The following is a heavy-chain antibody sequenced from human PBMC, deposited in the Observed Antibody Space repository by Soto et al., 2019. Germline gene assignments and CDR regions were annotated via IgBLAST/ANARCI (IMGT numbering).Heavy chain of an antibody. CDR3: ARVSGNSVGAFDI. J-gene: IGHJ3*02. Sequence: QVHLVQSGAGVKKPGSSLKFSCKASEATLASYAITGLRQAPGQGLEWMGGIIPIFGTANYAQKFQGRVTITADESTSTAYMELSSLRSEDTAVYYCARVSGNSVGAFDIWGQGTMVTVSS. V-gene: IGHV1-69*12. D-gene: IGHD3-10*01. CDR1: EATLASYA. CDR2: IIPIFGTA.